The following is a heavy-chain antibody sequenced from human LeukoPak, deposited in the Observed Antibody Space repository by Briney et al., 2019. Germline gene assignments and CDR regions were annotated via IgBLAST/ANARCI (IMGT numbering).Heavy chain of an antibody. D-gene: IGHD1-26*01. CDR3: ARDSSGSYPADYFDY. CDR2: ISYDGSNK. V-gene: IGHV3-30*04. CDR1: GFTFSSYA. J-gene: IGHJ4*02. Sequence: GGSLRLSCAASGFTFSSYAMRWVRQAPGKGLEWVAVISYDGSNKYYADSVKGRFTISRDNSKNTLYLQMNSLRAEDTAVYYCARDSSGSYPADYFDYWGQGTLVTVSS.